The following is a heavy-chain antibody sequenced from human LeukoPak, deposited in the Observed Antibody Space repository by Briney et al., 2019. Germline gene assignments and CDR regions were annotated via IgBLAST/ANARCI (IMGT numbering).Heavy chain of an antibody. D-gene: IGHD3-10*01. Sequence: GGSLRLSCSASGFTFSNYVMYWVRQAPEKGLEFVSGISGNGANTYYTDSVKGRFVISRDNSKNTLYLQMSSLKTEDTAVYYCVRGGSSGSYYTNWGQGSLVTVSS. V-gene: IGHV3-64D*06. CDR3: VRGGSSGSYYTN. J-gene: IGHJ4*02. CDR2: ISGNGANT. CDR1: GFTFSNYV.